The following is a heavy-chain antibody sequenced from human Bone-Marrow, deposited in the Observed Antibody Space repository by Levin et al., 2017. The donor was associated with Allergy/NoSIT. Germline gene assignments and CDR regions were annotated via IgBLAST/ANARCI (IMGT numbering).Heavy chain of an antibody. CDR1: GFIFSSNA. CDR2: ISGSGGDT. V-gene: IGHV3-23*01. J-gene: IGHJ4*02. CDR3: AKDNQWLRSLFFAY. Sequence: GGSLRLSCAASGFIFSSNALSWVRQAPGQGLEWVSAISGSGGDTYYADSVKGRFTISRDNSKNTVYLQMNSLRAEDTAVYYCAKDNQWLRSLFFAYWGQGSLVTVSS. D-gene: IGHD5-12*01.